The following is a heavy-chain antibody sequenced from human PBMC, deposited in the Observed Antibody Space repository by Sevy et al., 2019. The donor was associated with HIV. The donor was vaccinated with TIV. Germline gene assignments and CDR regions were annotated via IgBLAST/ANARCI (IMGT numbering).Heavy chain of an antibody. J-gene: IGHJ6*02. V-gene: IGHV1-69*13. Sequence: ASVKVSYKAFGGSFSFYGISWVRQAPGQGLEWMAGINPILGTTKYAQKFQGRVTITADESTSTVYMELTSLRSEDTAVYYCARAGPDDILTHYGMDVWGQGTTVTVSS. CDR1: GGSFSFYG. CDR3: ARAGPDDILTHYGMDV. CDR2: INPILGTT. D-gene: IGHD3-9*01.